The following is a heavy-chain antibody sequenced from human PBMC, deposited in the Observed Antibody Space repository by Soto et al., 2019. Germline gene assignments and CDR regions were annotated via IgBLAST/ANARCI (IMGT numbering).Heavy chain of an antibody. J-gene: IGHJ3*01. CDR2: SKSKIDGGTT. Sequence: PGGSLRLSCAASGFSFSRAWMSWVRQAPGKGLDWVGRSKSKIDGGTTDYAAPVKGRFTISRDDPKNTLYLQMNSLETEDTAVYYCTTLRWGSGWKGDDVFDFWGQGSMVT. D-gene: IGHD6-19*01. CDR1: GFSFSRAW. V-gene: IGHV3-15*07. CDR3: TTLRWGSGWKGDDVFDF.